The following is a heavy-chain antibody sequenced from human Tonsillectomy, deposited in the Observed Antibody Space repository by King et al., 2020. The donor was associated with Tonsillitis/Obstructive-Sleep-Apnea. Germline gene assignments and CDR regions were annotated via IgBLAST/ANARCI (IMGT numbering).Heavy chain of an antibody. CDR1: GFTFSSYG. D-gene: IGHD3-16*01. CDR3: AKDPGGIYYYYYMDV. CDR2: ISYDGINK. J-gene: IGHJ6*03. V-gene: IGHV3-30*18. Sequence: VQLVESGGGVVQPGRSLRLSCAASGFTFSSYGMHWVRQAPGKGLEWVAVISYDGINKYYADSVKGRFTISRDNSKNTLYLQMNSLRAEDTAVYYCAKDPGGIYYYYYMDVWGKGTTVTVSS.